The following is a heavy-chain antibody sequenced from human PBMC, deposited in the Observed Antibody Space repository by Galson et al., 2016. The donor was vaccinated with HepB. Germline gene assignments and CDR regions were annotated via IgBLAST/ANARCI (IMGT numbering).Heavy chain of an antibody. V-gene: IGHV1-46*01. J-gene: IGHJ6*02. Sequence: SVKVSCKASGYTFTSHYIHWVRQAPGQGLEWVGIINPSGGSTSYAPKFQGRLTLTREPSTSTAYMELSSLTSEDTAVYYCARGADSSSYSYYYGMDVWGQGTTVTVSS. CDR2: INPSGGST. CDR1: GYTFTSHY. CDR3: ARGADSSSYSYYYGMDV. D-gene: IGHD3-22*01.